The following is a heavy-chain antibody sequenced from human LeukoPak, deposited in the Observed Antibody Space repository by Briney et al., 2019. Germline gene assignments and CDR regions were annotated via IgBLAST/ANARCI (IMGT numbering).Heavy chain of an antibody. J-gene: IGHJ4*02. CDR1: GSIFSGYG. CDR3: AKESDVAASGIDY. V-gene: IGHV3-30*02. D-gene: IGHD6-13*01. CDR2: IRYEGSNK. Sequence: GGSLRLSCAASGSIFSGYGMHWVRQAPGKGLQWVTFIRYEGSNKYYADSVKGRFTISRDNSKNTLYLQMNSLRVEDTAVYYCAKESDVAASGIDYWGQGTLVTVSS.